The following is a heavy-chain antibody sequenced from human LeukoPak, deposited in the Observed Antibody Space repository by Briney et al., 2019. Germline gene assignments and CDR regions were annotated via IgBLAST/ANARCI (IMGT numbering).Heavy chain of an antibody. Sequence: SQTLSLTCTVSGGSISSGSYYWSWIRQPAGTGLEWIGRIYTSGSTNYNPSLKSRVTISVDTSKNQFSLKLSSVTAADTAVYYCKSQGITIFGVETRDAFDIWGQGTMVTVSS. CDR1: GGSISSGSYY. D-gene: IGHD3-3*01. CDR3: KSQGITIFGVETRDAFDI. J-gene: IGHJ3*02. CDR2: IYTSGST. V-gene: IGHV4-61*02.